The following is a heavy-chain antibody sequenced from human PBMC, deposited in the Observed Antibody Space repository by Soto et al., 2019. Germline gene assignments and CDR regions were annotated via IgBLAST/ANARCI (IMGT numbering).Heavy chain of an antibody. CDR3: ARGGGIGVVVVAAKTIVSDWFDP. CDR1: GGTFSSYA. CDR2: IIPIFGTA. J-gene: IGHJ5*02. V-gene: IGHV1-69*13. D-gene: IGHD2-15*01. Sequence: SVKVSCKASGGTFSSYAISWVRQAPGQGLEWMGGIIPIFGTANYAQKFQGRVTITADESTSTAYMELSRLRSDDTAVYYCARGGGIGVVVVAAKTIVSDWFDPWGQGTLVTVSS.